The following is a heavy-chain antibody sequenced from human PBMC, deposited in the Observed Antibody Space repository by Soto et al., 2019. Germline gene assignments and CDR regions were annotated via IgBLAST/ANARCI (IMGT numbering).Heavy chain of an antibody. V-gene: IGHV4-38-2*02. D-gene: IGHD5-18*01. CDR1: GYSISSGYY. CDR2: IYHSGST. CDR3: ARDWDTAMVAFDY. J-gene: IGHJ4*02. Sequence: SETLSLTCAVSGYSISSGYYWGWIRQPPGKGLEWIGSIYHSGSTYYNPSLKSRVTISVDTSKNQFSLKLSSVTAADTAVYYCARDWDTAMVAFDYWRQGTLVTVS.